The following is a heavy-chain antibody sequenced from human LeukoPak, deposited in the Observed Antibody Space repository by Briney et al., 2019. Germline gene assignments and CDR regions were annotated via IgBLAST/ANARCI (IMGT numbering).Heavy chain of an antibody. J-gene: IGHJ5*02. D-gene: IGHD6-19*01. Sequence: ASVKVSCKASGYTSTNYGISWVRQARGQGLEWMGWISINRGNTNYAQKFQGRVSMTTDTSTSTAYMELRGLRSDDTAMYYCARDVGITVADSFDPWGQGTLVTVSS. CDR3: ARDVGITVADSFDP. V-gene: IGHV1-18*01. CDR2: ISINRGNT. CDR1: GYTSTNYG.